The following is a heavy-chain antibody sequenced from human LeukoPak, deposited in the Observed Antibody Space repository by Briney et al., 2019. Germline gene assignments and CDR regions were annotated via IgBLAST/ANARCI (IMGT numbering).Heavy chain of an antibody. V-gene: IGHV4-4*07. CDR3: ARLKFYDSTGHSPGYHMDL. D-gene: IGHD2-8*02. CDR1: GGSIINYY. J-gene: IGHJ6*03. CDR2: IYITGST. Sequence: PSETLSLTCTVSGGSIINYYWSWIRQSAGKGLEWLGRIYITGSTNYNPSLKSRLTMSVDTSKNQFSLNLRAVTAADTAVYYCARLKFYDSTGHSPGYHMDLWGKGIAVTVSS.